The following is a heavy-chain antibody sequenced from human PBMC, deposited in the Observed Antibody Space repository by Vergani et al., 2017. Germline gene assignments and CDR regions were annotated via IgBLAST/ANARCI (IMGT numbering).Heavy chain of an antibody. D-gene: IGHD3-10*01. CDR2: ISGSGGST. CDR1: GFTFSSYA. CDR3: AKCGILWFGELSGGDY. Sequence: EVQLLESGGGLVQPGGSLRLSCAASGFTFSSYAMSWVRQAPGKGLEWVSAISGSGGSTYYADSVKGRFTISRDNSKNTLYLQMNSLRAEDTAVYYCAKCGILWFGELSGGDYWGQGTLVTVSS. V-gene: IGHV3-23*01. J-gene: IGHJ4*02.